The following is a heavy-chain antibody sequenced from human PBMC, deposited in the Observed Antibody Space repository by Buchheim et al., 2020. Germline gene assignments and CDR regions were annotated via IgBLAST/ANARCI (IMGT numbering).Heavy chain of an antibody. D-gene: IGHD3-3*01. CDR1: EFTLSIYA. Sequence: EVQLLESGGGLVQPGGSLRLSCVASEFTLSIYAMSWVRQAPGKGLEWVSGISGSVSSTYYADSVKGRFTISRDNAKNSLYLQMNSLRAEDTAVYYCAKGGYDFWSGYSRGGMDVWGQGTT. V-gene: IGHV3-23*01. CDR3: AKGGYDFWSGYSRGGMDV. J-gene: IGHJ6*02. CDR2: ISGSVSST.